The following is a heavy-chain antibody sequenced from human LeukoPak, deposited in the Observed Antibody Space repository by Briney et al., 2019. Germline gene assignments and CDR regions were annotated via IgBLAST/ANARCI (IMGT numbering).Heavy chain of an antibody. CDR1: GFTFGNHD. Sequence: GRSLRLSCAASGFTFGNHDMHWVRQAPGKGLEWVALISKDGSYKYYADSVKGRFTISRDNSNHTLFLHMNSLTTEDTAVSYCAKSPRWKWDIDYWGQGTVVTVSS. J-gene: IGHJ4*02. CDR3: AKSPRWKWDIDY. D-gene: IGHD1-26*01. CDR2: ISKDGSYK. V-gene: IGHV3-30*18.